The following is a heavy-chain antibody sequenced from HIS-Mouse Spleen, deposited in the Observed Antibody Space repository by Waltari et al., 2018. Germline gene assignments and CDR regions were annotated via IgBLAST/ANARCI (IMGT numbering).Heavy chain of an antibody. D-gene: IGHD6-19*01. CDR1: GFSLSTSGMC. CDR2: IDWDDDK. J-gene: IGHJ4*02. V-gene: IGHV2-70*15. Sequence: QVTLRESGPALVKPTQTLTLTCTFSGFSLSTSGMCLSWIRQTPGKALEWLARIDWDDDKYYSTSLKTRLTISKDTSKNQVVLTMTNMDPVDTATYYCARIAEGYSSGWYAFDYWGQGTLVTVSS. CDR3: ARIAEGYSSGWYAFDY.